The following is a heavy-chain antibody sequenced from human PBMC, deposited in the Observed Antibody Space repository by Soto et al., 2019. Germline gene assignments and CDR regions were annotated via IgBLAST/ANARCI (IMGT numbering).Heavy chain of an antibody. Sequence: GGSLRLSCAASGFTFSSYSMNWVRQAPGKGLEWVSSISSSSSYIYYADSVKGRFTISRDNAKNSLYLQMNSLRAEDTAVYYCASSTDESYYDFCSGYYNYWGQGTLVTVSS. D-gene: IGHD3-3*01. J-gene: IGHJ4*02. CDR3: ASSTDESYYDFCSGYYNY. CDR2: ISSSSSYI. V-gene: IGHV3-21*01. CDR1: GFTFSSYS.